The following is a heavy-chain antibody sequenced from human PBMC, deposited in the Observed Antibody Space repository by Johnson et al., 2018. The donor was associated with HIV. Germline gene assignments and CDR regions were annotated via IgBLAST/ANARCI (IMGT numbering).Heavy chain of an antibody. Sequence: VQLVESGGGLVQSGGSLRLSCAASGFTFSSYWMHWVRQGPGKGLVWVSRITSDGSSTRYADSVKGRFTISRDNSKNTLYLQMNSLRAEYTAVYCCARDGGINYFGVVTPEAFDIWGQGTMVTVSS. CDR3: ARDGGINYFGVVTPEAFDI. D-gene: IGHD3-3*01. J-gene: IGHJ3*02. V-gene: IGHV3-74*01. CDR1: GFTFSSYW. CDR2: ITSDGSST.